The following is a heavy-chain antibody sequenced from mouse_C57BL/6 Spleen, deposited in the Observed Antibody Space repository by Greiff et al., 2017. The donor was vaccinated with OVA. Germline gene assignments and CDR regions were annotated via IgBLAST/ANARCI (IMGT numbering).Heavy chain of an antibody. Sequence: VQLQQSGTELVKPGASVKLSCKASGYTFTSYWMHWVKQRPGQGLEWIGNINPSNGGTNCNEKFKSKATLTVDKSSSTAYMQLSSLTSEDSAVYYCARKGIYYGKGGIGDYWGQGTSVTVSS. D-gene: IGHD2-1*01. CDR3: ARKGIYYGKGGIGDY. V-gene: IGHV1-53*01. J-gene: IGHJ4*01. CDR1: GYTFTSYW. CDR2: INPSNGGT.